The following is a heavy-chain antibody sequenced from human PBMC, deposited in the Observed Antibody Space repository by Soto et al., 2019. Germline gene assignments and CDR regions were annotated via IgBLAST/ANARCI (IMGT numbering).Heavy chain of an antibody. CDR1: GDSVSSNSAA. V-gene: IGHV6-1*01. D-gene: IGHD5-12*01. J-gene: IGHJ4*02. Sequence: QVQLQQSGPGLVKPSQTLSLTCAISGDSVSSNSAAWNWIRQCPSRGLEWLGRTYYRSKWYYDYAVAVKSRITIPPDASNHQLSLQLNSLTPEDTAVYYCARDYSGYAYLDYWDQGTLVTVSS. CDR2: TYYRSKWYY. CDR3: ARDYSGYAYLDY.